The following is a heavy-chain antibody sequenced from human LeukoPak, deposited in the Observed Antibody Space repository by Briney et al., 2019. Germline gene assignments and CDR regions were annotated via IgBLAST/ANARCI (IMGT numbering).Heavy chain of an antibody. D-gene: IGHD4-17*01. Sequence: ASVKVSCKASGYTFTGYYIHWVRQAPGQGLEWMGWINPNSSGTKYTQTSQGRGTMTRDATTSTAYIEMSRLRSDDTTAYYSVRGDTVSTDYWGQGTLVTVSS. CDR2: INPNSSGT. CDR3: VRGDTVSTDY. J-gene: IGHJ4*02. CDR1: GYTFTGYY. V-gene: IGHV1-2*02.